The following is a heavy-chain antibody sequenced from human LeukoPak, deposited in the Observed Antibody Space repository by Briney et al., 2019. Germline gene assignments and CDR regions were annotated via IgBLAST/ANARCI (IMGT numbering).Heavy chain of an antibody. J-gene: IGHJ4*02. CDR3: AKEEWELPGSYYFDY. Sequence: GGSLRLSCAVSGFRFSSYNMNWVRQAPGKGLEWVSAISSGSGYMYYADSVKGRFTISRDNAKNSLYLQMNSLRAEDTAVYYCAKEEWELPGSYYFDYWGQGTLVTVSS. CDR1: GFRFSSYN. V-gene: IGHV3-21*01. D-gene: IGHD1-26*01. CDR2: ISSGSGYM.